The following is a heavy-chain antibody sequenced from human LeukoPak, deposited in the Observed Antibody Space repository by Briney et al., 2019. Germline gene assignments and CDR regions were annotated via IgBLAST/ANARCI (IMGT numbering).Heavy chain of an antibody. CDR3: AREGGDYGASFDI. Sequence: GGSLRLSCAAPGFTFSRYWMSWVRQAPGKGLEWVANIKQDGNEKYYVDSVKGRFTISRDNAENSLYLQMNSLRAEDTAVYYCAREGGDYGASFDIWGQGTMVTVSS. D-gene: IGHD4-17*01. J-gene: IGHJ3*02. V-gene: IGHV3-7*01. CDR1: GFTFSRYW. CDR2: IKQDGNEK.